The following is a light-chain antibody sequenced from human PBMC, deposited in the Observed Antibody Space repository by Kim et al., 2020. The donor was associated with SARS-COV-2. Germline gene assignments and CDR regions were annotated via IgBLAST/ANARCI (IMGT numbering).Light chain of an antibody. V-gene: IGLV3-1*01. CDR2: QDN. CDR1: KLGDTY. Sequence: SYELTQPPSVSVSPGQTASITCSGDKLGDTYACWYQQKPGQSPVLVIYQDNKRPSGFPERFSGSNSGNTATLTISGTQAMDEADYYCQAWDSSTYVFGTGTKGTVL. J-gene: IGLJ1*01. CDR3: QAWDSSTYV.